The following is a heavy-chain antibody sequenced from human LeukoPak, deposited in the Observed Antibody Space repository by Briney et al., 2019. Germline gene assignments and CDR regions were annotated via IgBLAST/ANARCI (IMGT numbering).Heavy chain of an antibody. CDR2: ISYDGSNK. CDR3: AKGLYSVAGSEAIDY. D-gene: IGHD6-19*01. V-gene: IGHV3-30*18. J-gene: IGHJ4*02. Sequence: GGSLRLSCAASGFTFSSYWMSWVRQAPGKGLEWVAVISYDGSNKYYADSVKGRFTISRDNSKNTLYLQMNSLRAEDTAVYYCAKGLYSVAGSEAIDYWGQGTLVTVSS. CDR1: GFTFSSYW.